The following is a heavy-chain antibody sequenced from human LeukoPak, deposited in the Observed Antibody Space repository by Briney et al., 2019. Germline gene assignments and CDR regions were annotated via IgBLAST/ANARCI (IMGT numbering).Heavy chain of an antibody. D-gene: IGHD5-18*01. CDR2: IETSGNT. V-gene: IGHV4-4*07. CDR1: GGSISSYY. Sequence: PSETLSLTCTVSGGSISSYYWSWIRQPAGKGLEWIGRIETSGNTNYSPSLKSRVTISVDTSKNQFSLKLSSVTAADTAVYYCARSEYSYGADAFDIWGQGTMVTVSS. J-gene: IGHJ3*02. CDR3: ARSEYSYGADAFDI.